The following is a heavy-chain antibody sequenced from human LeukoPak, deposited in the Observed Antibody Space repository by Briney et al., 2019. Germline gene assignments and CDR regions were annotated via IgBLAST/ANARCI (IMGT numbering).Heavy chain of an antibody. J-gene: IGHJ4*02. CDR2: IKSKTDGGTT. Sequence: GGSLRLSCAASGFTFSNAWMSWVRQAPRKGLEWVGRIKSKTDGGTTDYAAPVKGRFTISRDDSKNTLYLQMNSLKTEDTAVYYCTTPYYYDSSGYYFGVDYFDYWGQGTLVTVSS. D-gene: IGHD3-22*01. CDR3: TTPYYYDSSGYYFGVDYFDY. CDR1: GFTFSNAW. V-gene: IGHV3-15*01.